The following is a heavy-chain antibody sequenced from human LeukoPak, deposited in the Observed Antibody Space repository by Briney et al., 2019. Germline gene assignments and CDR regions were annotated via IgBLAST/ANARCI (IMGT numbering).Heavy chain of an antibody. CDR1: RYSFTTYW. D-gene: IGHD3-22*01. V-gene: IGHV5-51*03. Sequence: PGESLKISCKGSRYSFTTYWIGWVRQMPGKGLEWMGIIHPGDSDTRYSPSFQGQVTISVDKSISTAYLQWSSLKASDTAMYYCARSLGTYSSGYYKHHFDYWGQGTLVTVSS. CDR3: ARSLGTYSSGYYKHHFDY. J-gene: IGHJ4*02. CDR2: IHPGDSDT.